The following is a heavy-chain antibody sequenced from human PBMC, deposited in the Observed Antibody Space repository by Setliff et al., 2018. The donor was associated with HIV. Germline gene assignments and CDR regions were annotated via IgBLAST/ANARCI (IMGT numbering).Heavy chain of an antibody. CDR1: GGSISSSAYY. V-gene: IGHV4-39*01. D-gene: IGHD2-21*01. CDR3: ARMWRWSGPESYYFDS. CDR2: IYYSGTT. J-gene: IGHJ4*01. Sequence: PSETLSLTCSVSGGSISSSAYYWGWIRQPPGKGLEWIGNIYYSGTTYYNPSLKSRVTISVDTSKNQYSVRLSSVTAADTAFYYCARMWRWSGPESYYFDSWGPGILVTVSS.